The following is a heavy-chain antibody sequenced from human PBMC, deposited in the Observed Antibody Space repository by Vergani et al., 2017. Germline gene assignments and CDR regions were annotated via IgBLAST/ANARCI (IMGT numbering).Heavy chain of an antibody. CDR3: ATAKRRIYDFWSGYSHGNWFDP. CDR1: GYTFTDYY. V-gene: IGHV1-69-2*01. Sequence: EVQLVQSGAEVKKPGATVKISCKVSGYTFTDYYMHWVQQAPGKGLEWMGLVDPEDGETIYAEKFQGRVTITADTSTDTAYMELSSLRSEDTAVYYCATAKRRIYDFWSGYSHGNWFDPWGQGTLVTVSS. J-gene: IGHJ5*02. D-gene: IGHD3-3*01. CDR2: VDPEDGET.